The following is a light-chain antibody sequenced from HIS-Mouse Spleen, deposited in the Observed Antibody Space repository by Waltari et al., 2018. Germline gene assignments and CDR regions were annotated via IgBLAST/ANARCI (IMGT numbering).Light chain of an antibody. CDR3: SSYTSSSIYV. CDR1: SRDVGGYNY. Sequence: QSALTQPASVSGSPGQSITISCTGTSRDVGGYNYVSWYQQHPGKAPKLMSYDVSNRPSGVSNRFSGSKSGNTASLTISGLQAEDEADYYCSSYTSSSIYVFGTGTKVTVL. J-gene: IGLJ1*01. CDR2: DVS. V-gene: IGLV2-14*03.